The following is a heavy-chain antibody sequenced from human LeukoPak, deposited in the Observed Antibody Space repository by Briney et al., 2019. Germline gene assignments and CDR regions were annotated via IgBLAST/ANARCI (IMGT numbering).Heavy chain of an antibody. V-gene: IGHV4-39*01. CDR3: ASYNSGGYDVSDY. CDR2: IYYSGST. CDR1: GGSISSSSYY. J-gene: IGHJ4*02. Sequence: SETLSLTCTVSGGSISSSSYYWGWIRQTPGKGLEWIGSIYYSGSTYYNPSLEGRVPISADTSRNKFSLNLRSVTAADTAVYYCASYNSGGYDVSDYWGQGTLVTVSS. D-gene: IGHD6-19*01.